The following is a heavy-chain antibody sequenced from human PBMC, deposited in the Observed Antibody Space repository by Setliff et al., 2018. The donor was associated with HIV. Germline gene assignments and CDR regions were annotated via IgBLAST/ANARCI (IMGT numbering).Heavy chain of an antibody. Sequence: GGSLRLSCAASGFTFSRYSMNWVRQAPGKGLEWVSYISSVSGSTIYYADSVKGRFTISRDNAKNSMFLQMNSLRAEDTAVYYCARARTGVTMVRGAMSFWGQGTLVTVSS. CDR1: GFTFSRYS. CDR2: ISSVSGSTI. J-gene: IGHJ4*02. CDR3: ARARTGVTMVRGAMSF. V-gene: IGHV3-48*01. D-gene: IGHD3-10*01.